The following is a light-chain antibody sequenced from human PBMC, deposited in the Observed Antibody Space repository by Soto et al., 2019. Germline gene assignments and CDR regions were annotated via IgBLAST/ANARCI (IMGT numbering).Light chain of an antibody. CDR2: EAS. CDR3: QQHGNWPLT. V-gene: IGKV3-11*01. J-gene: IGKJ4*01. CDR1: QSVGNN. Sequence: EIVLTQSPATLSLSPGERATLSCRASQSVGNNLAWYQQKPGQAPVLLIYEASIRATGIPARFSGSGSGTDFTLTISSLEPEDFAVYYCQQHGNWPLTFGGGNKVEIK.